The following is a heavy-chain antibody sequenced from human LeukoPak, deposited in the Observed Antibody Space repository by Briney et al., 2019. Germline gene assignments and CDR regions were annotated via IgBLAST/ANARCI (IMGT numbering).Heavy chain of an antibody. CDR2: IIPILGIA. V-gene: IGHV1-69*04. D-gene: IGHD3-10*01. CDR1: GGTFISYA. J-gene: IGHJ4*02. Sequence: ASVKVSCKASGGTFISYAISWVRQAPGQGLEWMGRIIPILGIANYAQKFQGRVTITADKSTSTAYMELSSLRSEDTAVYYCARSSGGSGSYYSTIAPYYFDYWGQGTLVTVSS. CDR3: ARSSGGSGSYYSTIAPYYFDY.